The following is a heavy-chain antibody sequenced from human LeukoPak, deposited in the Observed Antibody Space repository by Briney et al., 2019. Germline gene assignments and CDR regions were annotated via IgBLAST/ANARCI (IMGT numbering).Heavy chain of an antibody. CDR1: GGSISSSSYY. CDR3: ARAPDFVGYSSSWYLSDFDY. D-gene: IGHD6-13*01. Sequence: SETLSLTCTVSGGSISSSSYYWGWIRQPPGKGLEWIGSIYYSGSTNYNPSLKSRVTMSVDTSKNQFSLKLSSVTAADTAVYYCARAPDFVGYSSSWYLSDFDYWGQGTLVTVSS. V-gene: IGHV4-39*07. J-gene: IGHJ4*02. CDR2: IYYSGST.